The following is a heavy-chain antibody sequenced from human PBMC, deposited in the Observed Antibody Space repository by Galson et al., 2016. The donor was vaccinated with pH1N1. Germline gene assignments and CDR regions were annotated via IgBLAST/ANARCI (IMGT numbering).Heavy chain of an antibody. Sequence: ETLSLTCTVSGGSISSDTYYWGWIRQPPGKGLEWIGSFHHTDGTYYNPSLKSRVTISVDTSKSQISLTLSSVSAADTAMYYCARSAQWLLYSRFDPWGQGILVTVS. V-gene: IGHV4-39*07. CDR3: ARSAQWLLYSRFDP. CDR1: GGSISSDTYY. J-gene: IGHJ5*02. CDR2: FHHTDGT. D-gene: IGHD6-19*01.